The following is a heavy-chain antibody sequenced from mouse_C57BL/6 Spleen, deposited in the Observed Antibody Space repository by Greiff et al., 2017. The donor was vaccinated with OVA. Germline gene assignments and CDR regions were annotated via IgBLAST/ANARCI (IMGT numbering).Heavy chain of an antibody. V-gene: IGHV5-4*01. CDR3: AREGTYYFDY. CDR1: GFTFSSYA. D-gene: IGHD3-3*01. J-gene: IGHJ2*01. CDR2: ISDGGSYT. Sequence: EVMLVESGGGLVKPGGSLKLSCAASGFTFSSYAMSWVRQTPEKRLEWVATISDGGSYTYYPDNVKGRFTLSIDNAKNNLYLQMSHLKSEDTAMYYCAREGTYYFDYWGQGTTLTVSS.